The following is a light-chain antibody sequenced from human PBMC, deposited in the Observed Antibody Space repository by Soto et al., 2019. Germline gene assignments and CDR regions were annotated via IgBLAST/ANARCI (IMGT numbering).Light chain of an antibody. CDR3: SSYAGSNSVV. CDR1: SSNVGGYNY. V-gene: IGLV2-8*01. Sequence: QSVLTQPPSASGSPGQSVTISCPGTSSNVGGYNYASWYQQHPGKAPKLMIYEVSKRPSGVPDRFSGSKSGNTASLTVSGLQAEDEADYYCSSYAGSNSVVFGGGTKLTVL. CDR2: EVS. J-gene: IGLJ2*01.